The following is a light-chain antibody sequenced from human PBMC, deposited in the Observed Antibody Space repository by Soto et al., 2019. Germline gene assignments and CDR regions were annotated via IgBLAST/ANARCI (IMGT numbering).Light chain of an antibody. CDR1: TSDIGSYNL. CDR2: EGN. Sequence: QSALAQPASVSGSPGQSITISCTGSTSDIGSYNLVSWYQQHPGKAPKLMIYEGNKRPSGVSNRFSGSRSGNTASLTISGLQAEDEADYYCSSYTSRSALIFGGGTK. V-gene: IGLV2-14*02. CDR3: SSYTSRSALI. J-gene: IGLJ2*01.